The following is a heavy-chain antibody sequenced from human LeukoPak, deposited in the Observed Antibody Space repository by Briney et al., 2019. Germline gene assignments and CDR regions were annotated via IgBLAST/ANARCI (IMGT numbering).Heavy chain of an antibody. CDR3: ARSTSDIVLVPAASWLDY. V-gene: IGHV1-2*02. Sequence: ASVKVSCKASGNTFTGYYMHWVRQAPGQGLEWMGWINPNSGGTNYAQKFQGRVTMTRDTSISTAYMELSRLRSDDTAVYYCARSTSDIVLVPAASWLDYWGQGTLVTVSS. J-gene: IGHJ4*02. CDR2: INPNSGGT. CDR1: GNTFTGYY. D-gene: IGHD2-2*01.